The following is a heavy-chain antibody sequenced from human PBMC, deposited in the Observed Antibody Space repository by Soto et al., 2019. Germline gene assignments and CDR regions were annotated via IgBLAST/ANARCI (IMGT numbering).Heavy chain of an antibody. CDR1: GYSISSSNW. J-gene: IGHJ4*02. D-gene: IGHD5-18*01. CDR2: IYYSGST. Sequence: QVQLQESGPGLVKPSDTLSLTCAVSGYSISSSNWWGWIRQPPGKGLEWIGYIYYSGSTYYNPSLKSXATXSXVTSKNQFSLKLSSVTAVDTAVYYCVGSHLKVTPDYWGQGTLVTVSS. V-gene: IGHV4-28*01. CDR3: VGSHLKVTPDY.